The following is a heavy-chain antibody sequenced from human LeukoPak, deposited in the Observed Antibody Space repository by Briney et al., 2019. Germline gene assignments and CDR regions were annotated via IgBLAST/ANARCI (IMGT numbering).Heavy chain of an antibody. CDR3: ARSRDPYDSRGDY. CDR1: GGTFSSYA. V-gene: IGHV1-69*06. D-gene: IGHD3-16*01. CDR2: IIPIFGTA. Sequence: ASVKVSCKASGGTFSSYAISWVRQAPGQGLEWMGGIIPIFGTANYAQKFQGRVTITADKSTSTAYMELSSLRPEDTAVYYCARSRDPYDSRGDYWGQGTLVTVSS. J-gene: IGHJ4*02.